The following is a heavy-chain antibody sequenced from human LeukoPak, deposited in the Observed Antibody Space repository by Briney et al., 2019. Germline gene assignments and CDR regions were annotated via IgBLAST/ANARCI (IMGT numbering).Heavy chain of an antibody. CDR1: GGSISSYY. CDR2: IYTSGST. CDR3: ATYQYDEIVGATPYFDY. D-gene: IGHD1-26*01. Sequence: PSETLSLTCTVSGGSISSYYWSWIRQPAGKGLEWIGRIYTSGSTNYNPSLKSRVTTSVDTSKNQFSLKLSSVTAADTAVYYCATYQYDEIVGATPYFDYWGQGTLVTVSS. V-gene: IGHV4-4*07. J-gene: IGHJ4*02.